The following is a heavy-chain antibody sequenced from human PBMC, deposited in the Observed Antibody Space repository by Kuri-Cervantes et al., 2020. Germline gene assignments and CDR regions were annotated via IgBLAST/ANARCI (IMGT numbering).Heavy chain of an antibody. CDR2: IYYSGST. V-gene: IGHV4-38-2*01. CDR3: TRGGGYSYGSYYYYYMDV. D-gene: IGHD5-18*01. Sequence: SETLSLTCAVSGYSISSNYFWGWIRQPPGKGLEWIGYIYYSGSTNYNPSLKSRVTISVDTSKNQFSLKLSSVTAADTAVYYCTRGGGYSYGSYYYYYMDVWGKGTTVTVSS. CDR1: GYSISSNYF. J-gene: IGHJ6*03.